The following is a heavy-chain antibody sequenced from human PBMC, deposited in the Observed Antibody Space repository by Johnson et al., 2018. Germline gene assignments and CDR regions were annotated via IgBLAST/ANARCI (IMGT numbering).Heavy chain of an antibody. D-gene: IGHD3-3*01. CDR3: ARDWSDTFNYYYYMDV. J-gene: IGHJ6*03. CDR1: GFIFSDYY. Sequence: QVQLVESGGGLVKXGGSLRLXCAASGFIFSDYYMSWIRQAPGKGLEWVSYISSSGSTIYYADSVKGRFTISRDNAKNSLYLPMNSLRAEDTSVYYCARDWSDTFNYYYYMDVWGKGTTVTVSS. V-gene: IGHV3-11*04. CDR2: ISSSGSTI.